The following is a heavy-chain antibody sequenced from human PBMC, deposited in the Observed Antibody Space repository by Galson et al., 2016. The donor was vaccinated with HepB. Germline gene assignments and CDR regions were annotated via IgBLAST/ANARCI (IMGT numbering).Heavy chain of an antibody. J-gene: IGHJ4*02. Sequence: LSLTCAVSGDSIVSSRWWSWVRQTPGKGLEWLGEIWHSGSTNYNPSLANRVTISMDKSKNQFSLKLTSVTAADTAVYYCARGNAYSSSWYLYWGQGILVTVSS. D-gene: IGHD6-13*01. CDR3: ARGNAYSSSWYLY. V-gene: IGHV4-4*02. CDR1: GDSIVSSRW. CDR2: IWHSGST.